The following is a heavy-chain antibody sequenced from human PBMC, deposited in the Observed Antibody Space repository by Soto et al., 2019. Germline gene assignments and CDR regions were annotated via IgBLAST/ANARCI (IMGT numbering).Heavy chain of an antibody. CDR1: AFTFSSYS. J-gene: IGHJ4*02. CDR3: ARDGGYSYGPFDY. CDR2: ISSSSSTI. Sequence: GGALRLSCAASAFTFSSYSMNWVRQAPGKGLEWVSYISSSSSTIYYADSVKGRFTISRDNAKNSLYLQMNSLRAEDTAVYYCARDGGYSYGPFDYWGQGTLVTVSS. D-gene: IGHD5-18*01. V-gene: IGHV3-48*01.